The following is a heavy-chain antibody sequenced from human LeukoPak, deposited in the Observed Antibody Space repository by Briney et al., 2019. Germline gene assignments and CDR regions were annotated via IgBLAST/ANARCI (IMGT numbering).Heavy chain of an antibody. Sequence: SVKVSCKASGGTFSSYAISWVRQAPGRGLEWMGGIIPIFGTANYAQKFQGRVTITADESTSTAYMELSSLRSEDTAVYYCARQPRLTYYYYYYMDVWGKGTTVTVSS. D-gene: IGHD2-8*01. CDR1: GGTFSSYA. V-gene: IGHV1-69*13. CDR2: IIPIFGTA. CDR3: ARQPRLTYYYYYYMDV. J-gene: IGHJ6*03.